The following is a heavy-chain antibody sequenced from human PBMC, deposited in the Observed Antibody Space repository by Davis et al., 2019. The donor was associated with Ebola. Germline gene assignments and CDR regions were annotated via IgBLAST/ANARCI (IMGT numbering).Heavy chain of an antibody. CDR2: IIPIFGTA. V-gene: IGHV1-69*13. CDR1: GGTFSSYA. D-gene: IGHD5-18*01. Sequence: SVKVSCKASGGTFSSYAINWVRQAPGQGLEWMGGIIPIFGTANYAQNFQGRVTITADESTSTAYMELSSLRSEDTAVYYCARGSGEHTTMAKPFDYWGQGTLVTVSS. CDR3: ARGSGEHTTMAKPFDY. J-gene: IGHJ4*02.